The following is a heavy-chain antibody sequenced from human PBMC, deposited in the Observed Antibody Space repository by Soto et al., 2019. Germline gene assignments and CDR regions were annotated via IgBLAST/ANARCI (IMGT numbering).Heavy chain of an antibody. CDR2: MNPNSGNT. Sequence: GASVNVSCKASGYSFTSYDIKWVRQAPGQGLEWMGWMNPNSGNTGYAQKFQGRVTMTRNTSISTAYMELSSLRSEDTAVYYCAGGLYQLQPYYYYYMDVWGKGTLVTVSS. V-gene: IGHV1-8*01. CDR1: GYSFTSYD. J-gene: IGHJ6*03. D-gene: IGHD2-2*01. CDR3: AGGLYQLQPYYYYYMDV.